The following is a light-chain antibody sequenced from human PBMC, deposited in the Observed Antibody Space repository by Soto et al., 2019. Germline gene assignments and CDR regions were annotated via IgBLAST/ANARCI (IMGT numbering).Light chain of an antibody. CDR3: QLRNNWSWT. J-gene: IGKJ1*01. V-gene: IGKV3-11*01. Sequence: EIVLTQSPATLSLSPGERATLSCRASQSVGSFLAWYQQKPGQAPRLLIYDASNRATGIPARFSGSGSGTDFTLTISSLEPEDFAVYYCQLRNNWSWTFGQGTKVXX. CDR1: QSVGSF. CDR2: DAS.